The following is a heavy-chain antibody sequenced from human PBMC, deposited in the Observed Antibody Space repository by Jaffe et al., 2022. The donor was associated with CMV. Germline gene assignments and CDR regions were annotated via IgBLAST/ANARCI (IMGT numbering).Heavy chain of an antibody. CDR3: ARVGTKLRFLEWLFRY. Sequence: QVQLVQSGAEVKKPGASVKVSCKASGYTFTSYDINWVRQATGQGLEWMGWMNPNSGNTGYAQKFQGRVTMTRNTSISTAYMELSSLRSEDTAVYYCARVGTKLRFLEWLFRYWGQGTLVTVSS. D-gene: IGHD3-3*01. CDR1: GYTFTSYD. J-gene: IGHJ4*02. V-gene: IGHV1-8*01. CDR2: MNPNSGNT.